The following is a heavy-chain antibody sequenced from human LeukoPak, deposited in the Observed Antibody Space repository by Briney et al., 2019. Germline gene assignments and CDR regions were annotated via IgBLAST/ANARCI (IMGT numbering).Heavy chain of an antibody. CDR1: GGSISSGSFY. V-gene: IGHV4-39*01. CDR3: AITTVTYGAGGAFDI. J-gene: IGHJ3*02. Sequence: KSSETLSLTCTVSGGSISSGSFYWGWIRQPPGKGLEWIGIMYYSGSTYYNPSLRSRDIISVDTSKNQFSLKLSSVTAADTAVYYCAITTVTYGAGGAFDIWGQGTMVTVSS. D-gene: IGHD4-17*01. CDR2: MYYSGST.